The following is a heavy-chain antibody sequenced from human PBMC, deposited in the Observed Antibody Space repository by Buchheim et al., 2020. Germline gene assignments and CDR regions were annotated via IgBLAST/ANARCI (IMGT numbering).Heavy chain of an antibody. D-gene: IGHD6-6*01. CDR1: GFTFSSYG. CDR3: ARDVYSSSEGFDY. V-gene: IGHV3-33*01. Sequence: QVQLVESGGGVVPPGRSLRLSCAASGFTFSSYGMHWVRQAPGKGLEWVAVIWYDGSNKYYADSVKGRFTISRDNSQNTLSLQMNSLRAEDAAVYYCARDVYSSSEGFDYWGQGTL. CDR2: IWYDGSNK. J-gene: IGHJ4*02.